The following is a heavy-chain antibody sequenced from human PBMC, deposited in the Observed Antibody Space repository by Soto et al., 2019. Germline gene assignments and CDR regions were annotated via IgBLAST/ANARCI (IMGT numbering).Heavy chain of an antibody. V-gene: IGHV4-39*01. CDR1: GDSFTIDSYY. CDR3: ARHSDKYVSSWYGLGS. CDR2: ISHTGTT. D-gene: IGHD6-13*01. J-gene: IGHJ4*02. Sequence: QLQLQESGPGLVKPSESLSLTCTVSGDSFTIDSYYWAWIRQPPGKGLEWLGTISHTGTTFHNPSLKSRLTMSVDTSKNLFSLNLSSVTAADTALYFCARHSDKYVSSWYGLGSWGQGTLVTVSS.